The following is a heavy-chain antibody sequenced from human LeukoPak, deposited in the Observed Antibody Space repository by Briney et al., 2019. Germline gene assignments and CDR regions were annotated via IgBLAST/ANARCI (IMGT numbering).Heavy chain of an antibody. D-gene: IGHD1-26*01. CDR1: GGSFSGYY. V-gene: IGHV4-4*07. CDR3: ARETGSSRWFDP. J-gene: IGHJ5*02. Sequence: SETLSLTCAVYGGSFSGYYWSWIRQAAGKGLEWIGRIYTSGSTNYNPSLKSRVTMSVDMSKNQFSLNLTSVTAADTAVYYCARETGSSRWFDPWGQGTLVTVSS. CDR2: IYTSGST.